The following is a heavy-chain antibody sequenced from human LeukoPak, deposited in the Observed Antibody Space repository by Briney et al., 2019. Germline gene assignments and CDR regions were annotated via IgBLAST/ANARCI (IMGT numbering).Heavy chain of an antibody. D-gene: IGHD3-16*01. CDR3: ARGSHRLYDYVWGTYESKDY. CDR1: GYNFTGYY. J-gene: IGHJ4*02. V-gene: IGHV1-2*02. Sequence: ASVKVSCKASGYNFTGYYMHWVRQAPGQGLEWMGWINPNSGGTNYAQKFQGRVTMTTDTSTHTAYMELRSLRSDDTAVYYCARGSHRLYDYVWGTYESKDYWGQGTLVTVSS. CDR2: INPNSGGT.